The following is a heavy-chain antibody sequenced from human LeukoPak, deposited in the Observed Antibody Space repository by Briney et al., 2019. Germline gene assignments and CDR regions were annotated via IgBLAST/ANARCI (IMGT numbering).Heavy chain of an antibody. CDR3: ARLDGYDAFDI. V-gene: IGHV1-18*01. D-gene: IGHD3-22*01. Sequence: ASVKVSCKASGYTFTNYGINWVRQAPGQGLEWMGWISAYNGVTKSAQKLQGRVTMTTDTSTSTAYMELRNLRSDDTAVYYCARLDGYDAFDIWGQGTMVTVSS. J-gene: IGHJ3*02. CDR2: ISAYNGVT. CDR1: GYTFTNYG.